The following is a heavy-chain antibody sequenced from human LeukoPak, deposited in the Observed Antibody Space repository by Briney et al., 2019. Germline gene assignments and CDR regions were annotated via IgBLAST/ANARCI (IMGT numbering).Heavy chain of an antibody. J-gene: IGHJ6*03. CDR2: ISGSGGST. V-gene: IGHV3-23*01. CDR1: GFTFSSYA. CDR3: AKDLEGYGSGYYYYYMDV. Sequence: PGGSLRLSCGASGFTFSSYAMSWVHQAPGKGLEWLSAISGSGGSTYYADSVKGRFTISRDNSKNTLYLQMNSLRAEDTAVYYCAKDLEGYGSGYYYYYMDVWGKGTTVTVSS. D-gene: IGHD3-10*01.